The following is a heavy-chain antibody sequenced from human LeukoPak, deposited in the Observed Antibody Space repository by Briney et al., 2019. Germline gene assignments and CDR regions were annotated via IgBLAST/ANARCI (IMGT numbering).Heavy chain of an antibody. J-gene: IGHJ5*02. CDR3: AKDPGITIFGVEPPRFDP. CDR1: GFTFSSYA. Sequence: PGGSLRLSCAASGFTFSSYAMNWVRQSPGKGLEWVSAISNSGDRTYYADSVKGRFTISRDNSKNTLYLQMNSLRAEDTAVYYCAKDPGITIFGVEPPRFDPWGQGTLVTVSS. D-gene: IGHD3-3*01. V-gene: IGHV3-23*01. CDR2: ISNSGDRT.